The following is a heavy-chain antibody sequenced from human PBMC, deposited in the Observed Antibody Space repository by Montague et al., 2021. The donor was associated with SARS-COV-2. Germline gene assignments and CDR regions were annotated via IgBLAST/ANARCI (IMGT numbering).Heavy chain of an antibody. J-gene: IGHJ4*02. D-gene: IGHD3-10*01. CDR3: TRLPRGSGTWGYFDY. CDR2: INHSGST. Sequence: SETLSLTCAVYGGSFSGYYWSWIRQPPGKGLEWIGEINHSGSTNYNPSLKSRVTISMDTSKNQFSLELSSVTAADTAMYYCTRLPRGSGTWGYFDYWAQGTLVTVSS. CDR1: GGSFSGYY. V-gene: IGHV4-34*01.